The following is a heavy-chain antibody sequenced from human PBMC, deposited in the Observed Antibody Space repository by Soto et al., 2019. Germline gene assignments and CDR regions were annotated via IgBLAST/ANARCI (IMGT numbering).Heavy chain of an antibody. Sequence: GGSLRLSCVTYGLTFTDYWMSWVRQAPGKGLEWVANIKQDESEKNYLDSVKGRFTISRDNAKNSLYLQMNSLRAEDTAVYYCASDRFRGTYYLRGVTYFFEYWGQGTPVTVSS. CDR2: IKQDESEK. CDR1: GLTFTDYW. CDR3: ASDRFRGTYYLRGVTYFFEY. V-gene: IGHV3-7*03. J-gene: IGHJ4*02. D-gene: IGHD1-26*01.